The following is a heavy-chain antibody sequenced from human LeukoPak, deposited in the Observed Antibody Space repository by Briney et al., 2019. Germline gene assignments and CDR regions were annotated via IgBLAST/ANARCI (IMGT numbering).Heavy chain of an antibody. V-gene: IGHV3-11*04. CDR1: GFTFTDYY. Sequence: GGSLRLSCAASGFTFTDYYMSWIRQAPGKGLDWVSYISSSGSTKNYAGSVKGRFTISRDNAKNSLYLQMNSLRAEDTAVYYCARVDCSSTSCYEFDYWGQEPWSLSPQ. CDR2: ISSSGSTK. J-gene: IGHJ4*01. D-gene: IGHD2-2*01. CDR3: ARVDCSSTSCYEFDY.